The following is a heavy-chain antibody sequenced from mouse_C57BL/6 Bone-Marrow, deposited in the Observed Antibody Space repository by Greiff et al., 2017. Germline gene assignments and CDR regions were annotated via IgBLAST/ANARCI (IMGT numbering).Heavy chain of an antibody. V-gene: IGHV1-59*01. Sequence: QVQLQQPGAELVRPGTSVKLSCKASGYTFTSYWLHWVKQRPGQGLEWIGVIDPSDSYTNYNQKFKGKATLTVDTSSSTAYMQLSSLTSEDSAVYYWARKNLRKSHRYIDVWGTGTTVTVSS. CDR1: GYTFTSYW. CDR2: IDPSDSYT. D-gene: IGHD6-2*01. J-gene: IGHJ1*03. CDR3: ARKNLRKSHRYIDV.